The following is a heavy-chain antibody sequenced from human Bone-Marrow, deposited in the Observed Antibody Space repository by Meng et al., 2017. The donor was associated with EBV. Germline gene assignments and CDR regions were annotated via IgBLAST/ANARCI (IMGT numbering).Heavy chain of an antibody. CDR2: IYYSGST. CDR3: ARSAGYGDSY. V-gene: IGHV4-61*01. CDR1: GGSVSSGSYY. J-gene: IGHJ4*02. D-gene: IGHD4-17*01. Sequence: QVQLQESGPGLVKPSEXLSLTCTVSGGSVSSGSYYWSWIRQPPGKGLEWIGYIYYSGSTNYNPSLKSRVTISVDTSKNQFSLKLSSVTAADTAVYYCARSAGYGDSYGGQGTLVTVSS.